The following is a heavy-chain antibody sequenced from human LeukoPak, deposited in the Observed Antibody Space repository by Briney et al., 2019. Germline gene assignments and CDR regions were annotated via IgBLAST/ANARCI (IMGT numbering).Heavy chain of an antibody. Sequence: ASLKVSCKASGYTFTEYYMHWVRQAPGQGLEWMGWINVNRGGTNYAQRFQDRVTMTRDTSITTAYMELNRLKSDDTAVYYCARRYCSSTSCYYFDYWGQGTLVTVSS. J-gene: IGHJ4*02. D-gene: IGHD2-2*01. CDR3: ARRYCSSTSCYYFDY. V-gene: IGHV1-2*02. CDR1: GYTFTEYY. CDR2: INVNRGGT.